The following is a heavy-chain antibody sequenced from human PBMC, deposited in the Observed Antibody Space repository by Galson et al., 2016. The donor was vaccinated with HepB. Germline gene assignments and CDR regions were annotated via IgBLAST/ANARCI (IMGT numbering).Heavy chain of an antibody. J-gene: IGHJ4*02. CDR2: IWYDGSNK. D-gene: IGHD3-3*01. Sequence: SLRLSCAASGFTFSGYGMHWVRQAPGKGLEWVSIIWYDGSNKDYVDSVNGRYTISRDNSKNTLFLQMNSLRAEDTAVYYCARDLGGGVRPRYYFDYWGQGTLVTVSS. V-gene: IGHV3-33*01. CDR1: GFTFSGYG. CDR3: ARDLGGGVRPRYYFDY.